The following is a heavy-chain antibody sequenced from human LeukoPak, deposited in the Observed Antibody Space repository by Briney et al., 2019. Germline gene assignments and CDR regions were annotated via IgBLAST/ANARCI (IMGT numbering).Heavy chain of an antibody. J-gene: IGHJ1*01. V-gene: IGHV3-7*01. Sequence: PGGSLRLSCAASGLTFSRDWMGWVRQAPGKGLEWVAKIRQDGGETYYGDSVKGRFIISRDNAKNSLFLQMNRLRAEDTAVYYCATYSSLNTREFQYWGQGTLVTVSP. CDR2: IRQDGGET. CDR1: GLTFSRDW. CDR3: ATYSSLNTREFQY. D-gene: IGHD3-22*01.